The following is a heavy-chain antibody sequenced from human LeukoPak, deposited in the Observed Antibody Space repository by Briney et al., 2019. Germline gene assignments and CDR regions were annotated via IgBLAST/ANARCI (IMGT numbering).Heavy chain of an antibody. V-gene: IGHV4-39*01. D-gene: IGHD3-22*01. CDR1: GGSISSSSYY. CDR3: ARDLDSSGYYYVYYGMDV. Sequence: SETLSLTCTVSGGSISSSSYYWGWIRQPPGKGLEGIGSIYYSGSTYYNPSLKSRVTISVDTSKNQFSLKLSSVTAADTAVYYCARDLDSSGYYYVYYGMDVWGQGTTVTVSS. CDR2: IYYSGST. J-gene: IGHJ6*02.